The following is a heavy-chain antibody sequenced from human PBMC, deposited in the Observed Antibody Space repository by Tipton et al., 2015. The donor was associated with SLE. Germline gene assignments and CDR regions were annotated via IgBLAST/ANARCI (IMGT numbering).Heavy chain of an antibody. Sequence: SLRLSCAASGFTFSSYVMHWVRQAPGKGLEWVAVISYDGSNKYYADSVKGRFTISRDNSKNTLYLQMNSLRVADTARYYCAKDVLGTLFYYFDRWGRGTLVTVSS. V-gene: IGHV3-30*04. D-gene: IGHD1-7*01. CDR3: AKDVLGTLFYYFDR. CDR2: ISYDGSNK. CDR1: GFTFSSYV. J-gene: IGHJ4*02.